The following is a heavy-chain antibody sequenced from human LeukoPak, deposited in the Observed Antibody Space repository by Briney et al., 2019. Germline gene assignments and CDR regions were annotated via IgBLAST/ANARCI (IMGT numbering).Heavy chain of an antibody. CDR3: ARPYGSGSYFDY. Sequence: SETLSLTCTVSGGSISSSSYYWGWIRQPPGKGLEWIGSIYYSGSTYYNPSLKSRVTISVDTSKNQFSPKLSSVTAADTAVYYCARPYGSGSYFDYWGQGTLVTVSS. CDR2: IYYSGST. CDR1: GGSISSSSYY. J-gene: IGHJ4*02. D-gene: IGHD3-10*01. V-gene: IGHV4-39*01.